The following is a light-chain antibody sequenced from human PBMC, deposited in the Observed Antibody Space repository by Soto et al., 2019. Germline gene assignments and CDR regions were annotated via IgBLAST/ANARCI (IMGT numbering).Light chain of an antibody. CDR1: SXDVGGYKY. CDR2: EVS. CDR3: TSNTSTSPYV. J-gene: IGLJ1*01. Sequence: QSVLTQPASVSGSPGQSITISCTGTSXDVGGYKYVSWYQQHPGKAPKFLIYEVSNRPSGVSSRFSGSKSGNTASLTISGLQAEDEADYYCTSNTSTSPYVFGTGTKVTVL. V-gene: IGLV2-14*01.